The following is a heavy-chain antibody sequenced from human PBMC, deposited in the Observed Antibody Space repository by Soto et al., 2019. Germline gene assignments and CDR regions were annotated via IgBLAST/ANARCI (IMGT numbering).Heavy chain of an antibody. CDR2: VRSKIHNYAT. CDR3: SRHEEGRRLVFYGMDV. J-gene: IGHJ6*02. D-gene: IGHD2-21*01. Sequence: QLVESGGGLVQAGGSLRLSCSASGFTFSRSDLHWVRQAPGKGLEWVGRVRSKIHNYATSFADSVRGRFTISRNDSDSAVSLEMSGLKPEDTALYYCSRHEEGRRLVFYGMDVWGQGTTVTVCS. V-gene: IGHV3-73*02. CDR1: GFTFSRSD.